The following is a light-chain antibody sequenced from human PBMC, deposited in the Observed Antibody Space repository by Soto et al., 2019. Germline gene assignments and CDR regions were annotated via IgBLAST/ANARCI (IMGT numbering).Light chain of an antibody. V-gene: IGKV4-1*01. J-gene: IGKJ4*01. CDR3: QQYSSTPLT. CDR1: QSVLYSSNNKNC. Sequence: DIVMTQSPDSLAVSVSERATINCKSSQSVLYSSNNKNCLAWYQQKPRQPPKLLIYWASSRESGVPDRFSGRGSGTDFTLTISTLQAEDVAVYYCQQYSSTPLTFGGGTKVEIK. CDR2: WAS.